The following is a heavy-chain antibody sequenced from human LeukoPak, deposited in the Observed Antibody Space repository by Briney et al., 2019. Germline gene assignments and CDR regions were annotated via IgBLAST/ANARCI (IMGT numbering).Heavy chain of an antibody. CDR3: ARDESLVRGAAFDY. Sequence: AGGSLRLSCAASGFTFSSYSMNWVRQAPGKGLEWVSSISSSSSYIYYADSVKGRFTISRDNAKNSLYLQMNSLRAEDTAVYYCARDESLVRGAAFDYWGQGTLVTVSS. D-gene: IGHD3-10*01. V-gene: IGHV3-21*01. CDR2: ISSSSSYI. CDR1: GFTFSSYS. J-gene: IGHJ4*02.